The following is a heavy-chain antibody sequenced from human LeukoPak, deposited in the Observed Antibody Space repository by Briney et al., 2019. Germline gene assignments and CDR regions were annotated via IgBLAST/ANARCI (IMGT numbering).Heavy chain of an antibody. CDR2: INPNSGGT. V-gene: IGHV1-2*02. CDR3: ARGTAMVSHYYYYMDV. CDR1: GYTFTGYY. Sequence: ASVKVSCKASGYTFTGYYMHWVRQAPGQGLEWMGWINPNSGGTNYAQKFQGRVTITRNTSISTAYMELSSLRSEDTAVYYCARGTAMVSHYYYYMDVWGKGTTVTVSS. J-gene: IGHJ6*03. D-gene: IGHD5-18*01.